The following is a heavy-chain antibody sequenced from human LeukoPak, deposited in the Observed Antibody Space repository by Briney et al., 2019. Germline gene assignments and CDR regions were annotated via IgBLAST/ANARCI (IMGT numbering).Heavy chain of an antibody. D-gene: IGHD5-12*01. CDR3: TRYGYDVDY. Sequence: GGSLRLSCAASGFTFSGSAMHWVRQASGKGLEWVGRIRSKANSYATAYAASVKGRFTISRDDSKNAAYLQMNSLKTEDTAVYYCTRYGYDVDYWGQGTLVTVSS. CDR2: IRSKANSYAT. J-gene: IGHJ4*02. V-gene: IGHV3-73*01. CDR1: GFTFSGSA.